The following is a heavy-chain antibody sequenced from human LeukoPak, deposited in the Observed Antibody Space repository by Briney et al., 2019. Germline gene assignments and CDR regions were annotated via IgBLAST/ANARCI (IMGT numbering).Heavy chain of an antibody. J-gene: IGHJ4*02. Sequence: SETPSLTCTVSGGSISSYYWSWIRQPPGKGLEWIGYIYTSGSTNYNPSLKSRVTISVDTSKNQFSLKLSSVTAADTAVYYCARHSAAARPFDYWGQGTLVTVSS. CDR1: GGSISSYY. D-gene: IGHD6-6*01. CDR2: IYTSGST. V-gene: IGHV4-4*09. CDR3: ARHSAAARPFDY.